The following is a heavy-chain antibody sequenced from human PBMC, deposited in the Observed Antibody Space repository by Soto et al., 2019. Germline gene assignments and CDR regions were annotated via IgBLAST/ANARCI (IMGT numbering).Heavy chain of an antibody. CDR2: IIPIFGTA. V-gene: IGHV1-69*01. CDR1: GGTFSSYA. Sequence: QVQLVQSGAEVKKPGSSVKVSCKASGGTFSSYAISWVRQAPGQGLEWMGGIIPIFGTANYAQKFQGRVTITEDESTSTAYMELSSXXXXXXXXYYCASTLFXXXXXYWGQG. CDR3: ASTLFXXXXXY. J-gene: IGHJ4*02. D-gene: IGHD3-10*01.